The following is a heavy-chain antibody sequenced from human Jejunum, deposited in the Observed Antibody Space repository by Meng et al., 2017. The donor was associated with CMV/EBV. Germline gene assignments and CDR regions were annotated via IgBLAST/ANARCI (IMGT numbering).Heavy chain of an antibody. CDR3: ARDMHREVVIQDY. CDR1: GGSISDYY. CDR2: IYSNGAT. J-gene: IGHJ4*02. Sequence: HVQSPDSGPGLVKPSETLTLTCNVSGGSISDYYWSWIRQPAGKGLEWLGRIYSNGATNYNPSLKSRVTMSVDTSKNQFSLKLSSVTAADTAVYFCARDMHREVVIQDYWGQGTLVTVSS. D-gene: IGHD3-10*01. V-gene: IGHV4-4*07.